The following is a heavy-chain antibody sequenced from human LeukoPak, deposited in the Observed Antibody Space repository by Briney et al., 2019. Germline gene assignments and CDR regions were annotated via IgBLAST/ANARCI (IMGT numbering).Heavy chain of an antibody. CDR3: ARDRNSGSYSTIDY. D-gene: IGHD1-26*01. V-gene: IGHV1-18*01. CDR2: ISAYNGNT. J-gene: IGHJ4*02. CDR1: GYTFANYH. Sequence: ASVKVSCKASGYTFANYHISWVRQAPGQGLEWMGWISAYNGNTNYAQKLQGRVTMTTDTSTSTAYMELRSLRFDDTAVYYCARDRNSGSYSTIDYWGQGTLVTVSS.